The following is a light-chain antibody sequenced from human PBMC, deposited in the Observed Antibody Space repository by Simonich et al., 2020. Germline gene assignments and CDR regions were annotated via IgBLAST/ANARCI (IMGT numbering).Light chain of an antibody. CDR1: QSVSSN. J-gene: IGKJ1*01. CDR2: DAS. V-gene: IGKV3D-20*01. Sequence: EIVMMQSPATLSVSPGERATLSCRASQSVSSNLAWYQQKPGLAPGLLIYDASSRATGIPDRFSGSGSGTDFTLTSSRLEPEDFAVYYCQQYGSSPRTFGQGTKVEIK. CDR3: QQYGSSPRT.